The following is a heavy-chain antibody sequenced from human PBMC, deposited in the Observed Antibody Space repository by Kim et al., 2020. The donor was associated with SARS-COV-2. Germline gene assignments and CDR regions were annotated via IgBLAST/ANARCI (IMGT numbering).Heavy chain of an antibody. CDR2: ISSSGSTI. Sequence: GGSLRLSCAASGFTFSSYEMNWVRQAPGKGLEWVSYISSSGSTIYYADSVKGRFTISRDNAKNSLYLQMNSLRAEDTAVYYCARDMGYGFDPWGQGTLVTVSS. CDR1: GFTFSSYE. J-gene: IGHJ5*02. D-gene: IGHD2-8*01. V-gene: IGHV3-48*03. CDR3: ARDMGYGFDP.